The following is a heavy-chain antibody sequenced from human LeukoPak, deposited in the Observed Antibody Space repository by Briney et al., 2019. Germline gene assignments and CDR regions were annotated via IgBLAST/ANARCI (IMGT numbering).Heavy chain of an antibody. CDR3: ARDRAQFIAVAGTVDY. Sequence: GGSLRLSCAASGFTFSSYSMNWVRQAPGKGLEWVSSISSSSSYIYYADSVKGRFTISRDNAKNSLYLQMNSLRAEDTAAYYCARDRAQFIAVAGTVDYWGQGTLVTVSS. CDR1: GFTFSSYS. J-gene: IGHJ4*02. CDR2: ISSSSSYI. V-gene: IGHV3-21*01. D-gene: IGHD6-19*01.